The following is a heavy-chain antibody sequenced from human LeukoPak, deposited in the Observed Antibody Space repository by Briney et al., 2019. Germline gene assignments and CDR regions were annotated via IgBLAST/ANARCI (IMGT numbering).Heavy chain of an antibody. CDR2: IYTSGST. D-gene: IGHD6-13*01. V-gene: IGHV4-61*02. CDR1: GGSISSGSYY. Sequence: SETLSLTCTVSGGSISSGSYYWSWIRQPAGKGLEWIGRIYTSGSTNYNPSLKSRVTISVDTSENQFSLKLSSVTAADTAVYYCARARAAAVGGFDPWGQGTLVTVSS. CDR3: ARARAAAVGGFDP. J-gene: IGHJ5*02.